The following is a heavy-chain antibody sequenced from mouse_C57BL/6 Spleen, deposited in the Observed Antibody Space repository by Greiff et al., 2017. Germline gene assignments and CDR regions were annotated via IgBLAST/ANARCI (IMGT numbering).Heavy chain of an antibody. J-gene: IGHJ4*01. V-gene: IGHV1-64*01. CDR3: AKQLGRDYYAMDY. CDR2: IHPNSGST. CDR1: GYTFPSYW. D-gene: IGHD4-1*02. Sequence: QVQLQQPGAELVKPGASVKLSCKASGYTFPSYWMHWVKQRPGQGLEWIGMIHPNSGSTNYNEKFKSKATLTVDKSSSTAYMQLSSLTSEDSAVYYCAKQLGRDYYAMDYWGQGTSVTVSS.